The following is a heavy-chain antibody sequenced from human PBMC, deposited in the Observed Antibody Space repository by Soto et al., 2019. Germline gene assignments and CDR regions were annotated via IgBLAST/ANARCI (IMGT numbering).Heavy chain of an antibody. CDR2: IYYSGST. J-gene: IGHJ4*02. V-gene: IGHV4-31*03. CDR1: GVCISSGPYF. D-gene: IGHD5-18*01. CDR3: ARRGYSYDYNY. Sequence: SETLSLTCTVSGVCISSGPYFWTWIRQHPGKGLEWIGYIYYSGSTYYNPSLKSRVFISVDTSKNQFSLKLTSVTAADTAVYFCARRGYSYDYNYWGQGSLVTVS.